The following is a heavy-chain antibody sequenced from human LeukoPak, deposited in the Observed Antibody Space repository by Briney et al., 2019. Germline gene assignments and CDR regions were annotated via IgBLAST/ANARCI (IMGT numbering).Heavy chain of an antibody. CDR1: GFTFSSYS. D-gene: IGHD6-19*01. V-gene: IGHV3-48*01. J-gene: IGHJ5*02. CDR2: ISGSSSTI. CDR3: ARDPYIAVAGKMRVEKNGNWFDP. Sequence: PGGSLRLSCAASGFTFSSYSMNWVRQAPGKGLEWVSYISGSSSTIYYADSVKGRFTISRDNAKNTLYLQMNSLRAEDTAVYYCARDPYIAVAGKMRVEKNGNWFDPWGQGTLVTVSS.